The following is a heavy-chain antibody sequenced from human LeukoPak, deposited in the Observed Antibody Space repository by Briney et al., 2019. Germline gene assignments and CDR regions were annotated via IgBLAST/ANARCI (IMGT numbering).Heavy chain of an antibody. V-gene: IGHV4-34*01. D-gene: IGHD3-22*01. J-gene: IGHJ3*02. CDR2: INHSGST. CDR3: ARSTLRPYYYDSSRYFSAFDI. Sequence: SETLSLTCAVYGGSFSGYYWSWIRQPPGKGLEWIGEINHSGSTNYNPSLKSRVTISVDTSKNQFSLKLSSVTAADTAVYYCARSTLRPYYYDSSRYFSAFDIWGQGTMVTVSS. CDR1: GGSFSGYY.